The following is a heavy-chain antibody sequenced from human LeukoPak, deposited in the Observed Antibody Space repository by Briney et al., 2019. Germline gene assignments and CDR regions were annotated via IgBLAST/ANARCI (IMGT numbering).Heavy chain of an antibody. J-gene: IGHJ4*02. D-gene: IGHD3-16*01. Sequence: ASVKVSCKASGYNFTNYGISWVRQAPGQGLEWMGGIIPIFGTANYAQKFQGRVTITADKSTSTAYMELSSLRSEDTAVYYCARDNDSRDPPHFDYWGQGTLVTVSA. V-gene: IGHV1-69*06. CDR3: ARDNDSRDPPHFDY. CDR1: GYNFTNYG. CDR2: IIPIFGTA.